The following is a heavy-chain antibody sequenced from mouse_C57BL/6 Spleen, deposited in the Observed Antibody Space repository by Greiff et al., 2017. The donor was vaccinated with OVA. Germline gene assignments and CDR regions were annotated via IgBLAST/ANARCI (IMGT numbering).Heavy chain of an antibody. J-gene: IGHJ3*01. D-gene: IGHD1-1*01. Sequence: VQLQQPGAELVKPGASVKLSCKASGYTFTSYWMKWVKQRPGKGLEWIGEINPNDGGTSYNQKFKGKATLTVDKSSSTAYMELRSLTSEDSAVYYCARSGGSSGDALAYWGQGTLVTVSA. V-gene: IGHV1-50*01. CDR1: GYTFTSYW. CDR2: INPNDGGT. CDR3: ARSGGSSGDALAY.